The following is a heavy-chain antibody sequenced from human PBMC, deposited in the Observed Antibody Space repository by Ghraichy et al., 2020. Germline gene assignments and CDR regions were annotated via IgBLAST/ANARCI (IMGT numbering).Heavy chain of an antibody. CDR3: AKKGPEQVAGTGHFDY. CDR1: GFTFSSNA. V-gene: IGHV3-23*01. Sequence: GGSLRLSCAASGFTFSSNAMSWVRQAPGKGLEWVSSISASGGSTYYADSVKGRFTTSRDNSKNTLYLQMNSLRAEDTAVYYCAKKGPEQVAGTGHFDYWGQGPLVTVSS. CDR2: ISASGGST. D-gene: IGHD6-19*01. J-gene: IGHJ4*02.